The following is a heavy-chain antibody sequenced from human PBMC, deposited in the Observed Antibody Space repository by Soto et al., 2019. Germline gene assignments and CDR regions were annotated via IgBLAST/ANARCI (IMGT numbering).Heavy chain of an antibody. CDR3: AKDHLLAWYRGSYSLRYYYGMDV. D-gene: IGHD1-26*01. CDR2: ISYDGSNK. J-gene: IGHJ6*02. Sequence: QVQLVESGGGVVQPGRSLRLSCAASGFTFSSYGMHWVRQAPGKGLEWVAVISYDGSNKYYADSVKGRFTISRDNSKNKXXLXVXSLRAEDTAVYYCAKDHLLAWYRGSYSLRYYYGMDVWGQGTTVTVSS. V-gene: IGHV3-30*18. CDR1: GFTFSSYG.